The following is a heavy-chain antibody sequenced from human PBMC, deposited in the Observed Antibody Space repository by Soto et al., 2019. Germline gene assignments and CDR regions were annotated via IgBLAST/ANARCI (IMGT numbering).Heavy chain of an antibody. J-gene: IGHJ4*03. CDR3: ARDSVNCSGGSCWQIFDY. CDR2: INPNSGGT. Sequence: GASVKVSCKASGYTFTGYYMHWVRQAPGQGLEWMGWINPNSGGTNYAQKFQGWVTMTRDTSISTAYMELSRLRSDDTAVYYCARDSVNCSGGSCWQIFDYWCQGTMVTVSS. CDR1: GYTFTGYY. D-gene: IGHD2-15*01. V-gene: IGHV1-2*04.